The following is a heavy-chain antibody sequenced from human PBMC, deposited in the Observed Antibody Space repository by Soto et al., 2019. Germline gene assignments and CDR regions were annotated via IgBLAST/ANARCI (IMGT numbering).Heavy chain of an antibody. D-gene: IGHD3-3*01. V-gene: IGHV4-59*01. J-gene: IGHJ5*02. CDR1: GGSISGYY. CDR2: IYYSGST. Sequence: QVQLQESGPGLVKPSETLSLTCTVYGGSISGYYWSWIRQPPGKGLEWIGYIYYSGSTNYNPSLKSRVTISIDTSKNQFSLKLSSVTAADTAVYYCARTYYDFWSGYWRWFDPWGQGTLVTVSS. CDR3: ARTYYDFWSGYWRWFDP.